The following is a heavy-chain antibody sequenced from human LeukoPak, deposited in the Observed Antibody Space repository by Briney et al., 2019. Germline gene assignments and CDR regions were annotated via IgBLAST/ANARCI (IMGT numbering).Heavy chain of an antibody. D-gene: IGHD2-15*01. CDR3: ARDEGGYSPYYFDY. J-gene: IGHJ4*02. Sequence: ASVKVSCKASGYTFSGYYMHWVRQAPGQGLEWMGWISAYNGNTNYAQKLQGRVTMTTDTSTSTAYMELRSLRSDDTAVYYCARDEGGYSPYYFDYWGQGTLVTVSS. CDR2: ISAYNGNT. V-gene: IGHV1-18*04. CDR1: GYTFSGYY.